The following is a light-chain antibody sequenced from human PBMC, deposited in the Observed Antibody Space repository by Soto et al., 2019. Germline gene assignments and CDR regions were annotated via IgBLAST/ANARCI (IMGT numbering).Light chain of an antibody. Sequence: DIQMTQSPSTLSASVGDRITITCRASQSIRSWLAWYQQKPEKAPTLLIYDASILESGVPSRFSGSGSGTEFTLTISSLHPDDFATYYCQQYQSFPLTLGQGTRLEIK. V-gene: IGKV1-5*01. CDR1: QSIRSW. J-gene: IGKJ5*01. CDR2: DAS. CDR3: QQYQSFPLT.